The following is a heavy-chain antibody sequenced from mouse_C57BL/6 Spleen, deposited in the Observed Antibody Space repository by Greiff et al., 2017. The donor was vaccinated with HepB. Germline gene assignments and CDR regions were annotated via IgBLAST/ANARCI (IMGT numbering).Heavy chain of an antibody. CDR3: ARDCMVTTTNYFDY. D-gene: IGHD2-2*01. CDR1: GYTFTSYT. CDR2: INPSSGYT. V-gene: IGHV1-4*01. J-gene: IGHJ2*01. Sequence: VQLQQSGAELARPGASVKMSCKASGYTFTSYTMHWVKQRPGQGLEWIGYINPSSGYTKSNQKFKDKATLTADKPSSTAYMQLSSLTSEDSAVYYCARDCMVTTTNYFDYWGQGTTLTVSS.